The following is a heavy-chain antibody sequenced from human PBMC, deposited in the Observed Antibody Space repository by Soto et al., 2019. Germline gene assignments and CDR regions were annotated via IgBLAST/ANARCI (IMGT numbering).Heavy chain of an antibody. J-gene: IGHJ5*02. CDR3: ARDQRSYYDSSGSYHNWLDP. CDR1: GGSISSGGYY. D-gene: IGHD3-22*01. CDR2: IYYSGST. V-gene: IGHV4-31*03. Sequence: SETLSLTCTVSGGSISSGGYYWSWIRQHPGKGLEWIGYIYYSGSTYYNPSLKSRVTISVDTSKNQFSLKLSSVTAADTAVYYCARDQRSYYDSSGSYHNWLDPWGQGTLVT.